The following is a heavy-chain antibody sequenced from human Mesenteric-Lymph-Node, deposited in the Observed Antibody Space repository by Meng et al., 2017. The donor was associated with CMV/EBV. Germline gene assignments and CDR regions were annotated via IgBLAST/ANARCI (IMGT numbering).Heavy chain of an antibody. J-gene: IGHJ5*02. V-gene: IGHV4-31*03. Sequence: CTVSGCSISSGCSYWRWIRQHPGTGLEWLGYIYYSGSTYSHPSLKSRITISLDTSNNPFSLKLTSVTAADTAAYYCARAVGAGDWFDPWGQGTLVTVSS. CDR1: GCSISSGCSY. CDR2: IYYSGST. D-gene: IGHD1-26*01. CDR3: ARAVGAGDWFDP.